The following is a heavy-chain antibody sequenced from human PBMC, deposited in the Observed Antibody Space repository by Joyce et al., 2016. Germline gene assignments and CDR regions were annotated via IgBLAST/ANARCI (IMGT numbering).Heavy chain of an antibody. Sequence: QVQLVQSGAAVKKPGASVRVSCKTSGYNFTMYGISWVRQAPGQGLEWMGWISVYTGDTKYAQKFQGRFTMTTDTSTSTGYMELRSLRADDAAVYYCARDVHLLTDNNWFDPWGQGTLVIVSS. CDR3: ARDVHLLTDNNWFDP. D-gene: IGHD2-2*01. V-gene: IGHV1-18*04. J-gene: IGHJ5*02. CDR2: ISVYTGDT. CDR1: GYNFTMYG.